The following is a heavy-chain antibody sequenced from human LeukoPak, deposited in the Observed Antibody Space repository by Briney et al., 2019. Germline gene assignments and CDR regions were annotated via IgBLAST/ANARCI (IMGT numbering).Heavy chain of an antibody. CDR2: ICSSSSTI. V-gene: IGHV3-48*04. CDR3: ARGLVVPVY. D-gene: IGHD2-2*01. Sequence: GGSLRLSCAASGFTFSSYSMNWVRQAPGKGLEWVSYICSSSSTIYYADSVKGRFTISRDNAKNSLYLQMNSLRAEDTAMYYCARGLVVPVYWGQGTLVTVSS. J-gene: IGHJ4*02. CDR1: GFTFSSYS.